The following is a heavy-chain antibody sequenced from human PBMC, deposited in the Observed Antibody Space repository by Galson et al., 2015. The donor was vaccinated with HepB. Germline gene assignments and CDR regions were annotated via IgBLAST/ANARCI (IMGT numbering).Heavy chain of an antibody. CDR2: INPNTGGT. J-gene: IGHJ4*02. Sequence: SVKVSCKASGYTFTGYYMHWVRQAPGQGLEWMGWINPNTGGTNYAQKFPGRVTLSRDTSISTAYMEISRLRSDDTAVYYCARDNQGMVVLPADDWGQGTLVTVSS. D-gene: IGHD2-2*01. CDR1: GYTFTGYY. V-gene: IGHV1-2*02. CDR3: ARDNQGMVVLPADD.